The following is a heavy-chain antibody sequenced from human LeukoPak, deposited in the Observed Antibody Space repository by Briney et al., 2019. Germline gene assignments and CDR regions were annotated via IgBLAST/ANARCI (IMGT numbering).Heavy chain of an antibody. J-gene: IGHJ3*02. CDR3: ARDPSHEESDHDAFDI. CDR2: IYYSGST. V-gene: IGHV4-59*01. CDR1: GGSISSYY. D-gene: IGHD3-10*01. Sequence: SETLSLTCTVSGGSISSYYWSWIRQPPGKGLEWIGYIYYSGSTNYNPSLKSRVTISVDTSKNQFSLKLSSVTAADTAVYYCARDPSHEESDHDAFDIWGQGTMVTVSS.